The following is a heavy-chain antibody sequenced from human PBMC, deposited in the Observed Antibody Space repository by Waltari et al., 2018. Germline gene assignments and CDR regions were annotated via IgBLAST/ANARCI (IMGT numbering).Heavy chain of an antibody. V-gene: IGHV3-53*02. D-gene: IGHD2-8*01. CDR3: ARDHNGAALDY. CDR1: GLTVSSNF. CDR2: IYSGGGT. Sequence: EVQLVETGGGSIQPGGSLRLSCAASGLTVSSNFMSWVRQAPGKGLEWVSVIYSGGGTDYADSVKGRFTISRDNSKNTMYLQMSSLRAEDTAVYYRARDHNGAALDYWGQGTLVTVSS. J-gene: IGHJ4*02.